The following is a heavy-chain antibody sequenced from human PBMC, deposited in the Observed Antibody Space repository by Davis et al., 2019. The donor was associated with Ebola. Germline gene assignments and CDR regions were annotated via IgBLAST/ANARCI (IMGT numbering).Heavy chain of an antibody. D-gene: IGHD3-10*01. J-gene: IGHJ3*01. Sequence: GGSLRLSCKGYGYNFNKFWIGWVRQMPGKGLEWMGIIYPDDFDTRYSPSFQGQVTISADKSITTAYLQGSSLKASDTAMYYCVGARVPGLPDLFDVGGQGKLVTVSS. V-gene: IGHV5-51*01. CDR2: IYPDDFDT. CDR1: GYNFNKFW. CDR3: VGARVPGLPDLFDV.